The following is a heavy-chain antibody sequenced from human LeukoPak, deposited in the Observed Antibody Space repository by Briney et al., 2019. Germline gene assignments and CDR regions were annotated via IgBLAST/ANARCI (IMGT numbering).Heavy chain of an antibody. CDR3: ARAAYYYDSSGYYP. CDR2: ISSSGSTI. CDR1: GFTFSDYY. J-gene: IGHJ5*02. Sequence: PGGSLRLSCAASGFTFSDYYMSWIRQAPGKGLEWVSYISSSGSTIYYADSVKGRFTISRDNAKNSLYLQMNSLRAEDTAVYYCARAAYYYDSSGYYPWGQGTLVTVSS. V-gene: IGHV3-11*01. D-gene: IGHD3-22*01.